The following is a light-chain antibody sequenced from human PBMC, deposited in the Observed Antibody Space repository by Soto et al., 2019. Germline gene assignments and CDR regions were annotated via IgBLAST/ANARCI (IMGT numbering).Light chain of an antibody. J-gene: IGKJ5*01. CDR1: QSLGSK. CDR3: QQYNNWPPIT. CDR2: GAS. V-gene: IGKV3D-15*01. Sequence: EIVMTQSPATLSVSPGERATLSCRASQSLGSKLAWYQQKPGQAPRLLIYGASTRATGIPARFSGSGSGTDFTLTISSLQPEDFGLYYCQQYNNWPPITFGQGTRLEIK.